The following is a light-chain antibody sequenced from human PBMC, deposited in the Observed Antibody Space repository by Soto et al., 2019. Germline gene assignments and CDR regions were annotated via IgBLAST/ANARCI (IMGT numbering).Light chain of an antibody. J-gene: IGLJ3*02. CDR2: GNS. CDR3: RSYGSGLGGWV. CDR1: SSKIGAGYD. V-gene: IGLV1-40*01. Sequence: QSVLTQPPSVSGAPGQRVTISCTGSSSKIGAGYDVHWYQQLPGTAPKLLIYGNSNRPSGVPDRFSGSKSGTSASLAITGLRAEDEADHYRRSYGSGLGGWVFGPGAELTVL.